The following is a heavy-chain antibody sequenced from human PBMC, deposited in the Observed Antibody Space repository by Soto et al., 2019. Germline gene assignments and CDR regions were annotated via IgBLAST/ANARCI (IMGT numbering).Heavy chain of an antibody. J-gene: IGHJ4*02. Sequence: EVQLVESGGGLIQPGGSLRLSCAASGFAVSSKYMTWVRQAPGKGLEWVSVIYGGGTTYYADSVKGRFTISRDTSKNKFNHQMNSLGARATAVYYCVQITGWPGFDFWGQGTLVTVSS. V-gene: IGHV3-53*01. CDR3: VQITGWPGFDF. CDR1: GFAVSSKY. D-gene: IGHD1-1*01. CDR2: IYGGGTT.